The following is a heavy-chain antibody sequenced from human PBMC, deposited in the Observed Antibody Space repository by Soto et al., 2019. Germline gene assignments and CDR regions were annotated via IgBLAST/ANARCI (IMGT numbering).Heavy chain of an antibody. J-gene: IGHJ4*02. Sequence: XGALTLSCSASGFSISSNAMYWVRQAPGKGLEWVSGISDRGDTTHCADSVKGRFTISRDTSKNTLYLQLNTLRADDTAVYYCAKDKPGTTSFDYWGQGTLVTVSS. CDR3: AKDKPGTTSFDY. D-gene: IGHD1-1*01. CDR1: GFSISSNA. CDR2: ISDRGDTT. V-gene: IGHV3-23*01.